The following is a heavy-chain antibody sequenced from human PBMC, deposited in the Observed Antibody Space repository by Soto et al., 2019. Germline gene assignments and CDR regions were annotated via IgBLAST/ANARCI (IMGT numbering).Heavy chain of an antibody. CDR3: ARDSSYNYYYYGMDV. Sequence: SETLSLTCTVSGGSISGSIYYWAWIRQPPGKGLEWIGYIYYSGSTNYNPSLKSRVTISVDTSKNQFSLKLSSVTAADTAVYYCARDSSYNYYYYGMDVWGQGTTVTVSS. D-gene: IGHD5-18*01. V-gene: IGHV4-61*01. CDR2: IYYSGST. CDR1: GGSISGSIYY. J-gene: IGHJ6*02.